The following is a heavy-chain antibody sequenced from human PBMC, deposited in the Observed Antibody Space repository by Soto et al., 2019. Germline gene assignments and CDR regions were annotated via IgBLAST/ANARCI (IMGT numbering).Heavy chain of an antibody. CDR1: GYSFANYW. V-gene: IGHV5-51*01. CDR2: VFPGDSAT. Sequence: GESLKVSCKGSGYSFANYWIGWVRQMPGKGLEWMGIVFPGDSATRYSPSFQGQVTISADKSISTAYLQWSSLKASDTAMYLCARQGHCSGGNCYSRAFAFWGQGTMVTVSS. J-gene: IGHJ3*01. CDR3: ARQGHCSGGNCYSRAFAF. D-gene: IGHD2-15*01.